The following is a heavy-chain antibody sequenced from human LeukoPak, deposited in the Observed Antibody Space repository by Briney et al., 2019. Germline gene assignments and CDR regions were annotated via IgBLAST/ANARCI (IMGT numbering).Heavy chain of an antibody. D-gene: IGHD3-10*01. CDR2: TYYRSKWYN. V-gene: IGHV6-1*01. J-gene: IGHJ5*02. Sequence: SQTLSLTCAISGDSVSSNSAAWNWIRQSPSRGLEWLGRTYYRSKWYNDYAVSVKSRITINPDTSKNQFSLQLSSVTPEDTAVYYCAREPSMVRGVIISSPDFYNWFDPWGQGTLVTVSS. CDR3: AREPSMVRGVIISSPDFYNWFDP. CDR1: GDSVSSNSAA.